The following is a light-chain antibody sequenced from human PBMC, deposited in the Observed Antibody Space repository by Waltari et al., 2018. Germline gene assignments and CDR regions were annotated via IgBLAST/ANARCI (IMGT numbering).Light chain of an antibody. J-gene: IGLJ3*02. CDR1: NIGSKS. Sequence: SYVLTQPPSVSVAPGQTARITCGGNNIGSKSVHWYQQKPGQAPVLVVYDDSDRPSGMSERFSGSNAGNTATLTISRVEAGDEADYYCQVWDSSSDHWVFGGGTKLTVL. CDR2: DDS. CDR3: QVWDSSSDHWV. V-gene: IGLV3-21*02.